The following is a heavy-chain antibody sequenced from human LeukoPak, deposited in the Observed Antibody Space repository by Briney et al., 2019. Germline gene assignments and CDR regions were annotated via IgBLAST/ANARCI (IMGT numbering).Heavy chain of an antibody. D-gene: IGHD2/OR15-2a*01. CDR1: GYTFTSYY. J-gene: IGHJ4*02. CDR3: ARGGRVVATFVCHECNFDY. Sequence: GASVKVSCKASGYTFTSYYMHWVRQAPGQGLEWMGIINPSGGSTSYAQKFQGRVTMTRDTSTSTVYMELSSLRSEDTAVYYCARGGRVVATFVCHECNFDYWGQGTLVTVSS. CDR2: INPSGGST. V-gene: IGHV1-46*01.